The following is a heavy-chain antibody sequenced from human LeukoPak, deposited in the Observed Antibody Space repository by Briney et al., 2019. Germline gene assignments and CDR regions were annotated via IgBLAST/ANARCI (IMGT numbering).Heavy chain of an antibody. J-gene: IGHJ4*02. CDR3: ARQGDSGRSYDY. CDR2: MHYSGST. D-gene: IGHD3-22*01. V-gene: IGHV4-39*01. Sequence: SETLSLTCTVSGGSINISDYYWGWIRQPPGKGLEWIGSMHYSGSTNYNPSLKSRVTISLDTSKNQFSLNLRSVTAADTAVYFCARQGDSGRSYDYWGQGTLVTVSS. CDR1: GGSINISDYY.